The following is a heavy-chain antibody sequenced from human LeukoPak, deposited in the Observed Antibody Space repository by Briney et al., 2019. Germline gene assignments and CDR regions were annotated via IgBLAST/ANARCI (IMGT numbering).Heavy chain of an antibody. J-gene: IGHJ3*02. CDR1: GGSISSGSYY. V-gene: IGHV4-61*02. D-gene: IGHD3-22*01. CDR2: IYTSGST. CDR3: ARDSRLTMIVVPFDI. Sequence: PSETLSLTCTVSGGSISSGSYYWSWIRQPAGKGLEWIGRIYTSGSTNYNPSLKSRVTISVDTSKNQFSLKLSSVTAADTAVYYCARDSRLTMIVVPFDIWGQGTMVTASS.